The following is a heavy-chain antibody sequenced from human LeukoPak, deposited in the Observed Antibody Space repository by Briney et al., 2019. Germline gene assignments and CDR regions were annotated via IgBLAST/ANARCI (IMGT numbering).Heavy chain of an antibody. V-gene: IGHV4-4*07. CDR3: ARESPLLPPPSLATTGWGY. CDR1: GGSISSYY. CDR2: IYTSGST. D-gene: IGHD5-12*01. J-gene: IGHJ4*02. Sequence: SETLSLTCTVSGGSISSYYWSWIRQPAGKGLEWIGRIYTSGSTNYNPSLKSRVTMSVDTSKNQFSLKLSSVTAADTAVYYCARESPLLPPPSLATTGWGYWGQGTLVTVSS.